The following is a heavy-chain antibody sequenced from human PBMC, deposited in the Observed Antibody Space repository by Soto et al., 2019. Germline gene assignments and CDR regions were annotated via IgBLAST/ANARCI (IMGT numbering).Heavy chain of an antibody. J-gene: IGHJ4*02. CDR1: GYTFTAYY. CDR2: INPNSGVT. V-gene: IGHV1-2*02. Sequence: QVQLVQSGAEVTKPGASVKVSCEASGYTFTAYYIHWVRQAPGQGLEWMGWINPNSGVTDSAQKFHGSITMTRDTSISTAYMELSRLRSDDTAVYYCARGLRPDYWGQGTLVTVSS. CDR3: ARGLRPDY. D-gene: IGHD3-10*01.